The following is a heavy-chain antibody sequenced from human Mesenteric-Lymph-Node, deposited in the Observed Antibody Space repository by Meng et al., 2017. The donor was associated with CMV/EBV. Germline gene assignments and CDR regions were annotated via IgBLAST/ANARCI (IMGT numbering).Heavy chain of an antibody. CDR1: GYTFTGYY. J-gene: IGHJ4*02. CDR2: INPNSDGT. CDR3: ARGGDVVVEIPRDFDY. V-gene: IGHV1-2*02. Sequence: ASVKVSCKASGYTFTGYYIHWVRQAPGQGLEWMGWINPNSDGTNYAQNFQGRVTMTRDTSINTAYIELSSLISGDTAVYYCARGGDVVVEIPRDFDYWGQGTLVTVSS. D-gene: IGHD2-21*01.